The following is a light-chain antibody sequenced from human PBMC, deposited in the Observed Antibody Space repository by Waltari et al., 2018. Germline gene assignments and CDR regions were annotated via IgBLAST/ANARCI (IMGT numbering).Light chain of an antibody. V-gene: IGKV3-20*01. J-gene: IGKJ1*01. CDR1: QSVGRS. CDR2: DAS. Sequence: IVLTPSPGTLSLSPGERATLSCRARQSVGRSLAWYQQRPGRAPRLLIYDASNRATGIPDRFSGSGFGTDFSLTISRLEPEDFAVYYCQKYERLPATFGQGTKVEIK. CDR3: QKYERLPAT.